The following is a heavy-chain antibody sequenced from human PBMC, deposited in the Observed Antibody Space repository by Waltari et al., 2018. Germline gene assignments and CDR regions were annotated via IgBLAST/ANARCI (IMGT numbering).Heavy chain of an antibody. CDR3: ARGSGRLRGPPAVAFDI. CDR1: GFPFSSYS. CDR2: ISSSSSYI. D-gene: IGHD3-10*01. V-gene: IGHV3-21*01. J-gene: IGHJ3*02. Sequence: EVQLVESGGGLVTPGGSLRLSCAASGFPFSSYSMNWVRQAPGKGLEWVSSISSSSSYIYYADSVKGRFTISRDNAKNSLYLQMNSLRAEDTAVYYCARGSGRLRGPPAVAFDIWGQGTMVTVSS.